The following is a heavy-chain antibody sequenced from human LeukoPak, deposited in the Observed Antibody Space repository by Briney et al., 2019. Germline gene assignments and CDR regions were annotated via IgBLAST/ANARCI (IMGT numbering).Heavy chain of an antibody. D-gene: IGHD3-9*01. V-gene: IGHV5-51*01. CDR1: GYSFTSYW. Sequence: GESLKISCKGSGYSFTSYWIGWVRQMPGKGLEWMGIIYPGDSDTRYSPSFQGQVTISADKSISTAYLQWSSLRASDTPRYSCAKAHWRYFPWSTHFFDIGGKGKMDTLSS. J-gene: IGHJ3*02. CDR2: IYPGDSDT. CDR3: AKAHWRYFPWSTHFFDI.